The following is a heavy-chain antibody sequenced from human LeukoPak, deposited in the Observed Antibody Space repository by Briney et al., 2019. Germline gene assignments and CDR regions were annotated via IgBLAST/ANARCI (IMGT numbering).Heavy chain of an antibody. CDR3: ARDRVGDTVTVFDY. D-gene: IGHD4-17*01. CDR2: INHSGST. J-gene: IGHJ4*02. Sequence: SETLSLTCAVYGGSFSGYYWSWIRQPPGKGLEWIGEINHSGSTTYNPSLQSRVTISVDTSKNQFSLKLSSVTAADTAVYYCARDRVGDTVTVFDYWGQGTLVTVSS. CDR1: GGSFSGYY. V-gene: IGHV4-34*01.